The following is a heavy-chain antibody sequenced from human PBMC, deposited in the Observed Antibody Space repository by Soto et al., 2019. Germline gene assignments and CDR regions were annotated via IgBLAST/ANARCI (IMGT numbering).Heavy chain of an antibody. V-gene: IGHV3-9*01. D-gene: IGHD4-17*01. CDR2: ITWNSANI. Sequence: EVQLVESGGGLVQPGRSLRLSCAASGFTFDDYAMHWVRQAPGKGLEWVSGITWNSANIGYADSVKGRFTSSRDNAKTSLSLQMNSLRAEDTALYYCARERDYGGVAGPNLRGTDMWGQGTMVTVSS. J-gene: IGHJ3*02. CDR1: GFTFDDYA. CDR3: ARERDYGGVAGPNLRGTDM.